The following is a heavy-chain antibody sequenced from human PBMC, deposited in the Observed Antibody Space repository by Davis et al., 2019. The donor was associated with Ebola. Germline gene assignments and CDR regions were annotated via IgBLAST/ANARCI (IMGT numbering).Heavy chain of an antibody. V-gene: IGHV4-59*08. D-gene: IGHD6-13*01. CDR1: GGSFSSYY. Sequence: SETLSLTCAVYGGSFSSYYWSWIRQPPGKGLEWIGYIYYSGSTNYNPSLKSRVTISVDTSKNQFSLKLSSVTAADTAVYYCARLGYSSSWPFDYWGQGTLVTVSS. CDR3: ARLGYSSSWPFDY. CDR2: IYYSGST. J-gene: IGHJ4*02.